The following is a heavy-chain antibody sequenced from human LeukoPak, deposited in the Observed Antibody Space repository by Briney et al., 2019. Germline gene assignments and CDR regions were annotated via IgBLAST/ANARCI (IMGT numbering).Heavy chain of an antibody. CDR1: GFTFSSYS. CDR3: VRGRLLRSSDYFNY. J-gene: IGHJ4*02. CDR2: IDGAASTI. V-gene: IGHV3-48*02. Sequence: GGSPRLSWAAAGFTFSSYSMNWVRQAPGKGLEWISYIDGAASTIIYAASVWGRFTISRDNAPNSVHLQMNSLGDEDTAIYYCVRGRLLRSSDYFNYWGQGALVTVSS. D-gene: IGHD2-21*02.